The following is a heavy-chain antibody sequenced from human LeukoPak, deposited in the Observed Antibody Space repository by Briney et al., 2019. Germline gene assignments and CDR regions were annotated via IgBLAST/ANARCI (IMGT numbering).Heavy chain of an antibody. V-gene: IGHV3-23*01. CDR2: ISGSGDNT. D-gene: IGHD2-15*01. Sequence: GGSLRLSCAASGFTFSSNSMNWVRQAPGKGLEWVSGISGSGDNTNYADSVKGRFTISRDNSKNTLSLRMSSLRVEDTAVYYCARDRSCTGGSCYMDVWGRGTTVTVSS. J-gene: IGHJ6*03. CDR3: ARDRSCTGGSCYMDV. CDR1: GFTFSSNS.